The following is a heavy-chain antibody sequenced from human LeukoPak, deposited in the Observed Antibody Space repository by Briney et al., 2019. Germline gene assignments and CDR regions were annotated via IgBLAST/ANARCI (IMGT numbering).Heavy chain of an antibody. CDR1: GFTFTNHA. Sequence: GGSPRLSCAASGFTFTNHAMSWVRQAPGKGLEWVSAISGSGDATKYADSVKGQFTISRDNSKNTLYLQMNSLRAEDTAVYYCARDFVDTAMVSRFDYWGQGTLVTVSS. V-gene: IGHV3-23*01. D-gene: IGHD5-18*01. CDR2: ISGSGDAT. CDR3: ARDFVDTAMVSRFDY. J-gene: IGHJ4*02.